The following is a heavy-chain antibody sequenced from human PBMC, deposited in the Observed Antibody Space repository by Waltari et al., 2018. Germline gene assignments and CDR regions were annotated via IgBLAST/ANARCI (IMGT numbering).Heavy chain of an antibody. J-gene: IGHJ4*02. CDR2: IIPIVGTA. CDR3: ASSYYDYIWGSYRHPPTRSPLEN. CDR1: GGTFSSYA. V-gene: IGHV1-69*13. Sequence: QVQLVQSGAEVKKPGSSVKVSCKASGGTFSSYAISWVRQAPGQGLEWMGGIIPIVGTANYAQKFQGRVTITADESTSTAYMELSSLRSEDTAVYYCASSYYDYIWGSYRHPPTRSPLENWGQGTLVTVSS. D-gene: IGHD3-16*02.